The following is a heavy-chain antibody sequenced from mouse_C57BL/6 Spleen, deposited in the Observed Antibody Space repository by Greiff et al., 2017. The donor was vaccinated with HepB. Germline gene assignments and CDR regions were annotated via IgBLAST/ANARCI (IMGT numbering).Heavy chain of an antibody. J-gene: IGHJ3*01. D-gene: IGHD2-4*01. CDR3: AREEGYDYDYGAWFAY. V-gene: IGHV3-6*01. CDR2: ISYDGSN. CDR1: GYSITSGYY. Sequence: EVQLQQSGPGLVKPSQSLSLTCSVTGYSITSGYYWNWIRQFPGNKLEWMGYISYDGSNNYNPSLKNRISITRDTSKNQFFLKLNSVTTEDTATYYCAREEGYDYDYGAWFAYWGQGTLVTVSA.